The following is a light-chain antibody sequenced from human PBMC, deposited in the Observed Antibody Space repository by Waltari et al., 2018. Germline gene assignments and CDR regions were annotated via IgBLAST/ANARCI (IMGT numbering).Light chain of an antibody. Sequence: QSALTQPASVSGSPGQSITISCTGTSSDVGGYNYVSWYQHHPGKVPKLIIFDVRTRPSGVSNRFSGSKSGNTASLTVSGLQTEDEADYYCSSFTTSSTVVFGGGTKLTVL. CDR3: SSFTTSSTVV. CDR2: DVR. CDR1: SSDVGGYNY. V-gene: IGLV2-14*03. J-gene: IGLJ2*01.